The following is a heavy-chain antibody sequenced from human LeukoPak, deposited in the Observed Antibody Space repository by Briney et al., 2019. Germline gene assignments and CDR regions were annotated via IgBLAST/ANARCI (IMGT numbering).Heavy chain of an antibody. Sequence: PGGSLRLSCAASGFTFSSYSMNWVRQAPGKGLEWVSSISSSSSYIYYADSVKGRFTISRDNAKNSLYLQMNSLRAEDTAVYYCARDRTGTTGFVYWGQGTLVTVSS. CDR3: ARDRTGTTGFVY. CDR1: GFTFSSYS. J-gene: IGHJ4*02. V-gene: IGHV3-21*01. D-gene: IGHD1-7*01. CDR2: ISSSSSYI.